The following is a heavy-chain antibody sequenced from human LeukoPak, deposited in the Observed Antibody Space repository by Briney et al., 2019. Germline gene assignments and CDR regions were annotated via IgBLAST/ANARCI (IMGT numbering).Heavy chain of an antibody. CDR1: GITVSTNY. Sequence: GGSLRLSCAASGITVSTNYMSWVRQAPGKGLEWVSIAFSDGRTFYADSVKGRFTISRDSSKNTVFLQMNSLRAEDTAVYYCGRGDFDYWGQGTLVTVSS. CDR3: GRGDFDY. CDR2: AFSDGRT. V-gene: IGHV3-53*01. J-gene: IGHJ4*02.